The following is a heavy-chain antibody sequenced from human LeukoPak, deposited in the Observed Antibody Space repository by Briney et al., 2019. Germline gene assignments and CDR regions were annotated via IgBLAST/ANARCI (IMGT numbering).Heavy chain of an antibody. CDR3: ARHDFDLPMIYSFFVH. V-gene: IGHV1-46*01. CDR1: GYTFTKYY. CDR2: MHPTGDST. D-gene: IGHD3-3*01. Sequence: ASVKVSCKASGYTFTKYYMNWVRQPPGQGLEWMGIMHPTGDSTNYAQKFQGRVTLTRDTSTGTFYMELSSLTSEDTAVYYCARHDFDLPMIYSFFVHWGQGTLVTVSS. J-gene: IGHJ5*02.